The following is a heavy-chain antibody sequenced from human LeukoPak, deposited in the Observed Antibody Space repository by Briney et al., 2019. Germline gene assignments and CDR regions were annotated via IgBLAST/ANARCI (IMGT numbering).Heavy chain of an antibody. CDR1: GFTFSSYW. Sequence: PGGSLRLSCAASGFTFSSYWMHWVRQVPEKGLAWVSRINPDGSTTTYADSVQGRFTISRDNAKNTLYLQMNSLRVEDTAVCYCAREGIAAAGTELDFWGPGTLVTVSS. CDR2: INPDGSTT. CDR3: AREGIAAAGTELDF. V-gene: IGHV3-74*01. D-gene: IGHD6-13*01. J-gene: IGHJ4*02.